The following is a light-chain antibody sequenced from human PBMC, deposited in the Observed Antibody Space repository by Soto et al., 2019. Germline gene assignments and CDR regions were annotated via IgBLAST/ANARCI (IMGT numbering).Light chain of an antibody. CDR3: QDRSNWPPALT. J-gene: IGKJ4*01. Sequence: EMVLTQSPATLSLSPGETATLSCRASQSVSSYLAWYPQKPGQAPRLLIYDASNRATGIPARFSGSGSGTDFTLTVSGLEPEDFAVYYCQDRSNWPPALTFDGGTKVEIK. CDR2: DAS. V-gene: IGKV3-11*01. CDR1: QSVSSY.